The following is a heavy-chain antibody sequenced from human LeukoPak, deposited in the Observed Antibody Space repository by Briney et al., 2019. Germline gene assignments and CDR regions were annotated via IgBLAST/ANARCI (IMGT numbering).Heavy chain of an antibody. V-gene: IGHV3-23*01. Sequence: GGSLRLSCAASGFTFSSYAMTWVRQAPGQGLEWVSAISGSGGSTYYADSVKGRFTISRDNSKNTLYLQMNSLRAEDTAVYYCAKGVISSSGWYLNYWGQGTLVTVSS. J-gene: IGHJ4*02. D-gene: IGHD6-19*01. CDR2: ISGSGGST. CDR3: AKGVISSSGWYLNY. CDR1: GFTFSSYA.